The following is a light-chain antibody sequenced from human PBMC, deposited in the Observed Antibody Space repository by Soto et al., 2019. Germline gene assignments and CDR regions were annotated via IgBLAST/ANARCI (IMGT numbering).Light chain of an antibody. CDR2: EVS. Sequence: QSVLTQPASVSGSPGQSITISCTGTSSDVDTYKYVSWYQQHPGKAPKLMIYEVSYRPSGVSDRFSGSKSGNTASLTISGLHAEDEADYYCCSYAGSTTRVQFGGGTKLTVL. CDR1: SSDVDTYKY. J-gene: IGLJ2*01. CDR3: CSYAGSTTRVQ. V-gene: IGLV2-14*01.